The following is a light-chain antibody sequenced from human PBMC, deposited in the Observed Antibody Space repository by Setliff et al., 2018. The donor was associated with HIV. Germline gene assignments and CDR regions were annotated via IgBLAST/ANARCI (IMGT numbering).Light chain of an antibody. V-gene: IGLV3-21*01. Sequence: SYELTQPPSVSVAPGKTARITCGGNNIGSKSVHWYQQKPGQAPVLVIYYDIDRPSGIPERFSGSNSGNTATLTISRVEAGDEADYYCQVWDSSSDHSWVFGGGTKVTVL. J-gene: IGLJ3*02. CDR2: YDI. CDR1: NIGSKS. CDR3: QVWDSSSDHSWV.